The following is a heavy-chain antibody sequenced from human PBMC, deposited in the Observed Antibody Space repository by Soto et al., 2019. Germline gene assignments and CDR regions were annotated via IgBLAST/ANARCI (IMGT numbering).Heavy chain of an antibody. J-gene: IGHJ4*02. Sequence: ETLYLTCTCSGGSLRGYYCSWVRQPPGKGLEWIGYIYYSGSTNHKPSLKSRVTMSVDTSKNQLSLKLSSVTAADTAVYYCARLQIITMVRGVIITEAQFDYWGQGTLVTVSS. D-gene: IGHD3-10*01. CDR1: GGSLRGYY. CDR3: ARLQIITMVRGVIITEAQFDY. V-gene: IGHV4-59*01. CDR2: IYYSGST.